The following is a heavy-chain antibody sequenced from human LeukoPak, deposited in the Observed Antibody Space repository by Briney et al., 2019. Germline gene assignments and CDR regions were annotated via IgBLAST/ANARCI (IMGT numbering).Heavy chain of an antibody. CDR3: ARAGGNYFDY. J-gene: IGHJ4*02. CDR1: GGSISSSSYY. Sequence: SETLSLTCTVSGGSISSSSYYWGWIRQPPGKGLEWIGSIYYSGSTYYNPSLKSRVTISVDTSKNQFSLKLSSVTAADTAVYYCARAGGNYFDYWGQGTLVTVPS. CDR2: IYYSGST. D-gene: IGHD3-16*01. V-gene: IGHV4-39*07.